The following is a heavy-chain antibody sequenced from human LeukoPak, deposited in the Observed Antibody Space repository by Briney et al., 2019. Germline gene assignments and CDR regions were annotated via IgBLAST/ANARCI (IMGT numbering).Heavy chain of an antibody. V-gene: IGHV4-38-2*02. J-gene: IGHJ5*02. CDR3: ARGIPYQLLGPVWFDP. CDR1: GYSISSGYY. CDR2: IYHSGST. D-gene: IGHD2-2*01. Sequence: PSETLSLTCTVSGYSISSGYYWGWIRQPPGKGLEWIGSIYHSGSTYYNPSLKSRVTISVDTSKNQFSLKLSSVTAADTAVYYCARGIPYQLLGPVWFDPWGQGTLVTVSS.